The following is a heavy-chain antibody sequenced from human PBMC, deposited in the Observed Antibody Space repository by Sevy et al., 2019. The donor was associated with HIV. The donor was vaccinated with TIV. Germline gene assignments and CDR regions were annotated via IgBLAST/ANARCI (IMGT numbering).Heavy chain of an antibody. CDR1: GFTFSSYS. V-gene: IGHV3-48*01. J-gene: IGHJ6*02. CDR2: ISGSSTTI. D-gene: IGHD5-12*01. Sequence: GGSLRLSCAASGFTFSSYSMNWVRQAPGKGLEWASYISGSSTTIYYADSVKGRFTISRDNAKNSLYLQMKSLRAEDTAVYYCAREGGYSDQGMDVWGQGTTVTVSS. CDR3: AREGGYSDQGMDV.